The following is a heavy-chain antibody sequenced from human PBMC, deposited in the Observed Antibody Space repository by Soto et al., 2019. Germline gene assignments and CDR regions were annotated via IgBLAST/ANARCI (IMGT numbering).Heavy chain of an antibody. CDR3: ARSGSCGYSYGNFDS. J-gene: IGHJ4*02. CDR1: GGTFSSYA. Sequence: SVKVSCKASGGTFSSYAISWVRQAPGQGLEWMGGIIPIFGTANYAQKFQGRVTITADESTSTAYMELSSLRSEDTAVYYCARSGSCGYSYGNFDSWGQGTLVTVSS. D-gene: IGHD5-18*01. V-gene: IGHV1-69*13. CDR2: IIPIFGTA.